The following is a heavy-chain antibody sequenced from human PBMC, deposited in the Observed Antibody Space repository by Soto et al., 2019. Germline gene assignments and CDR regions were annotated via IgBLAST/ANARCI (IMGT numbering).Heavy chain of an antibody. CDR1: GFTFSSYA. CDR2: ISGSGGST. CDR3: AQDASSGYYLYYFDY. J-gene: IGHJ4*02. V-gene: IGHV3-23*01. D-gene: IGHD3-22*01. Sequence: GGSLRLSCAASGFTFSSYAMSWVRQAPGTGLEWDSAISGSGGSTYSADSVKGRFTISRDNSKTTLYLQMNSLRAEDTAVYYCAQDASSGYYLYYFDYWGQGTLVTVSS.